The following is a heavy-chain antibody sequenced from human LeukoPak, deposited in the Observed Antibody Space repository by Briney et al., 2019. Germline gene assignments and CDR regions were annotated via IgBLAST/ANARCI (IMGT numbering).Heavy chain of an antibody. CDR1: GGTFSSYA. J-gene: IGHJ6*03. CDR2: IIPIFGTA. CDR3: ARAPRFLDYYYYMDV. D-gene: IGHD3-3*01. Sequence: GASVEVSCKASGGTFSSYAISWVRQAPGQGLEWMGGIIPIFGTANYAQKFQGRVTITADESTSTAYMELSSLRSEDTAVYYCARAPRFLDYYYYMDVWGKGTTVTVSS. V-gene: IGHV1-69*13.